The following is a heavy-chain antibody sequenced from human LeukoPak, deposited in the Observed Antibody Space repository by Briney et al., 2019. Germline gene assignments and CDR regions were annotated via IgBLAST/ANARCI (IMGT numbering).Heavy chain of an antibody. D-gene: IGHD3-22*01. Sequence: ASVKVSCKASGYTFTDYYMHWVRQAPGQGLEWMGWINPNSGGTDYAQKLQGRVTMTRDTSISTVYMELSRLRSDDTAVYYCARSQQSTMIVVVTSYYFDYWGQGTLVTVSS. CDR1: GYTFTDYY. CDR2: INPNSGGT. CDR3: ARSQQSTMIVVVTSYYFDY. J-gene: IGHJ4*02. V-gene: IGHV1-2*02.